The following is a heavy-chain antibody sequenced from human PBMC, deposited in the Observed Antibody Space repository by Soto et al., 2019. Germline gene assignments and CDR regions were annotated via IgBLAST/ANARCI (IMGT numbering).Heavy chain of an antibody. V-gene: IGHV4-59*08. D-gene: IGHD2-15*01. CDR3: ARWPDLDVYGGNVGGFVH. CDR2: IYYSGST. J-gene: IGHJ4*02. Sequence: SETLSLTCTVSGGSISSYYWSWIRQPPGKGLEWIGYIYYSGSTNYNPSLKSRVTISVDTSKNQFSLKLSSVTAADTAVYYCARWPDLDVYGGNVGGFVHWFQRPLVTVS. CDR1: GGSISSYY.